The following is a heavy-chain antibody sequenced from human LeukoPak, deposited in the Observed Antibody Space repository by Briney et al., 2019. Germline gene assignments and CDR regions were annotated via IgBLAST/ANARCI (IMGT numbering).Heavy chain of an antibody. V-gene: IGHV4-39*01. CDR2: IYYSGST. Sequence: SETLSLTCTVSGGSISSSSYYWGWIRQPPGKGLEWIGSIYYSGSTYYNPSLKSRVTISVDTSKNQFSLKLSSVTAADTAVYYCARLYSSSHGVVDYWGQGTLVTVSS. CDR1: GGSISSSSYY. J-gene: IGHJ4*02. CDR3: ARLYSSSHGVVDY. D-gene: IGHD6-6*01.